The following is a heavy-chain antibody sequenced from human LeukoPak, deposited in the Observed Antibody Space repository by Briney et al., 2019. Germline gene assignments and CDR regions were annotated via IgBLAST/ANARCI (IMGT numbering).Heavy chain of an antibody. D-gene: IGHD1-14*01. V-gene: IGHV4-59*08. CDR2: IYHSGST. J-gene: IGHJ3*02. CDR3: ARHQPRSKPRDAFDI. CDR1: GGSISSYY. Sequence: SETLSLTCTVSGGSISSYYWSWIRQPPGKGLEWIGYIYHSGSTNYNPSLKSRVTISVDTSKNQFSLNLSSVTAADTAVYYCARHQPRSKPRDAFDIWGQGTMVTVSS.